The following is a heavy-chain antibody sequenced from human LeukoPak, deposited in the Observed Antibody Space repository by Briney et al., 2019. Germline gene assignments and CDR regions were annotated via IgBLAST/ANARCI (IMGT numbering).Heavy chain of an antibody. V-gene: IGHV5-51*01. CDR3: ARAGGYCGGDCYSDWYFYDY. CDR1: GNTFTNYR. J-gene: IGHJ4*02. CDR2: IYPGDSNT. Sequence: GESLKISCKGSGNTFTNYRIGWVRQMPGKGLEWMGIIYPGDSNTRYSPSFQGQVTISADKSISTAYLQWSSLQASDTAMYYCARAGGYCGGDCYSDWYFYDYWGQGSLVTVSS. D-gene: IGHD2-21*02.